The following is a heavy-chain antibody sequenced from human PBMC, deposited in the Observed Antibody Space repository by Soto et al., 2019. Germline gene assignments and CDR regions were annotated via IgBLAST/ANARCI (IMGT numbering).Heavy chain of an antibody. V-gene: IGHV3-11*06. Sequence: GGSLRLSCAASGFTFSDYYMSWIRQAPGKGLEWVSYISSSSSYTNYADSVKGRFTISRDNSKNTLYLQMNGLRAEDTAVYYCAKDRLHGSGSGYFDYWGQGTLVTVSS. CDR2: ISSSSSYT. CDR1: GFTFSDYY. CDR3: AKDRLHGSGSGYFDY. J-gene: IGHJ4*02. D-gene: IGHD3-10*01.